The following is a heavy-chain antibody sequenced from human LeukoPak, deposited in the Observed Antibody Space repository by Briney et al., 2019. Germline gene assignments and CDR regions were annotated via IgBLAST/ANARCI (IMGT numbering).Heavy chain of an antibody. D-gene: IGHD3-10*01. Sequence: KPSETLSLTCAVYGGSFSGYYWSWIRQPPGKGLEWIGEINHSGSTNYNPSLKSRVTISVDTSKNQFSLKLNSVTAADTAVYYCARSPYYASGSYTNWFDPWGQGTLVTVSS. CDR3: ARSPYYASGSYTNWFDP. CDR1: GGSFSGYY. V-gene: IGHV4-34*01. J-gene: IGHJ5*02. CDR2: INHSGST.